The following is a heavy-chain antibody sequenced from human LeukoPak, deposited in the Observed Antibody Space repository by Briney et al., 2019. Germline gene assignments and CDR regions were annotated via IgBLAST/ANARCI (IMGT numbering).Heavy chain of an antibody. V-gene: IGHV3-23*01. J-gene: IGHJ4*02. CDR2: ISNSGAGT. Sequence: PGGSLRLSCAAPGFTFSNYAMSWVRQAPGKGLEWVSTISNSGAGTYYADSVKGRFTISRDNSKDTLYLQMNSLRAEDTAVYYCAKKYDFWSGYYDYWGQGTQVTVSS. CDR1: GFTFSNYA. CDR3: AKKYDFWSGYYDY. D-gene: IGHD3-3*01.